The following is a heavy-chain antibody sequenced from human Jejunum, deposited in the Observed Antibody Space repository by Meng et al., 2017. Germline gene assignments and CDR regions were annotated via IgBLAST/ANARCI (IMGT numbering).Heavy chain of an antibody. D-gene: IGHD2-8*01. CDR3: ARAYCTDVSCHDFFDS. CDR1: GASISRTNW. Sequence: VRLAVSGPGLVKPSGTLSLPCAVSGASISRTNWWSWVRQPPGKGLEWIGKIDPSESTHYNPSLKGRVTISADRSKNQFSLRLTSVTAADTAIYYCARAYCTDVSCHDFFDSWGQGTLVTVSS. J-gene: IGHJ4*02. V-gene: IGHV4-4*02. CDR2: IDPSEST.